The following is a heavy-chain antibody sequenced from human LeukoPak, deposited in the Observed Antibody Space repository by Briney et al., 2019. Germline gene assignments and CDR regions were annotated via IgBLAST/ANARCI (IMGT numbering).Heavy chain of an antibody. J-gene: IGHJ4*02. CDR2: ISYDGSNK. CDR1: GFTFSSYA. V-gene: IGHV3-30*04. Sequence: QPGRSLRLSCAASGFTFSSYAMHWVRQAPGKGLEWVAVISYDGSNKYYADSVKGRFTISRDNSKNTLYLQMNSLRAEDTAVYYCASIRIAAADFDYWGQGTLVTVSS. D-gene: IGHD6-25*01. CDR3: ASIRIAAADFDY.